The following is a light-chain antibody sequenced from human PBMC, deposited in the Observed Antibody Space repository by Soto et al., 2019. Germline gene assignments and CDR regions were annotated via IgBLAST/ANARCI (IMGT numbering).Light chain of an antibody. CDR2: DAS. CDR3: QQYDSYTYT. CDR1: QGVSNW. V-gene: IGKV1-5*01. J-gene: IGKJ2*01. Sequence: DIQMTQSPSTLSASVGDTVTITCRASQGVSNWVAWYRQKPGQAPELLIYDASTLQSGVPSRFSGTGYGTDFTLTISNLHPADSAAYAFQQYDSYTYTFGQGTKLEVK.